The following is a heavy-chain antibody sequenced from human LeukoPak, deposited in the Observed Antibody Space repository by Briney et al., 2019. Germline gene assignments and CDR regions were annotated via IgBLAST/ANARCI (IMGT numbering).Heavy chain of an antibody. CDR2: INPNSGGT. D-gene: IGHD3-22*01. J-gene: IGHJ6*03. CDR1: GYTFTSYD. Sequence: ASVKVSCKASGYTFTSYDINWVRQATGQGLEWMGWINPNSGGTNYAQKFQGRVTMTRDTSISTAYMELSRLRSDDTAVYYCARDTWDYYDSSGYSAYMDVWGKGTTVTISS. CDR3: ARDTWDYYDSSGYSAYMDV. V-gene: IGHV1-2*02.